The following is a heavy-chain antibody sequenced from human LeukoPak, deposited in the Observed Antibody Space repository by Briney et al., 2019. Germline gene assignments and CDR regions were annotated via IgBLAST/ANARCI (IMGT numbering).Heavy chain of an antibody. CDR2: ISPRSDII. J-gene: IGHJ4*02. CDR1: GFTLRDFS. V-gene: IGHV3-48*01. CDR3: VRDHDWAFDY. D-gene: IGHD3-9*01. Sequence: GGSLRLSCTASGFTLRDFSMNWVRQAPGKGLELVSHISPRSDIISYADSVKGRFTISRDNAKNPLCLQMNSLRAEDMAVYYCVRDHDWAFDYWGQGTLVPVSS.